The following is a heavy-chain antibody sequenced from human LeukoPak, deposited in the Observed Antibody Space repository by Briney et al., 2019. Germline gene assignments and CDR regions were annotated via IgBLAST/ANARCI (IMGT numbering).Heavy chain of an antibody. CDR3: ASEPTYYYDRSGYGIMDV. J-gene: IGHJ6*04. CDR1: GFSVSSNY. V-gene: IGHV3-66*02. D-gene: IGHD3-22*01. Sequence: PGGSLRLSCAASGFSVSSNYMSWVRQAPGKGLEWVSVIYSGGSTYYADSVKGRFTISRDNSKNTLYLQMNSLRAEDTAVYYCASEPTYYYDRSGYGIMDVWGKGTTVTVSS. CDR2: IYSGGST.